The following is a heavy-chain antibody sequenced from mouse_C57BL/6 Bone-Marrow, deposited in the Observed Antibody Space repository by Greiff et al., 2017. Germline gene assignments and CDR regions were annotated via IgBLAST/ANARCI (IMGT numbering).Heavy chain of an antibody. CDR2: INPSSGYT. CDR1: GYTFTSYT. V-gene: IGHV1-4*01. CDR3: ARCGYYEGYAMDY. D-gene: IGHD2-3*01. Sequence: QVQLQQSGAELVRPGASVKMSCKASGYTFTSYTMHWVKQRPGQGLEWIGYINPSSGYTKYNQKFKDKATLTADKSSSTAYMQLSSLTSEDSAVYYCARCGYYEGYAMDYWGQGTSVTVSS. J-gene: IGHJ4*01.